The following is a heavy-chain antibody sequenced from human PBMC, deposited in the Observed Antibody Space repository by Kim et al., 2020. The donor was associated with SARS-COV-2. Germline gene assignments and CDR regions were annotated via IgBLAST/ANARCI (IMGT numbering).Heavy chain of an antibody. CDR2: ISWNSGSI. Sequence: GGSLRLSCAASGFTFDDYAMHWVRQAPGKGLEWVSGISWNSGSIGYADSVKGRFTISRDNAKNSLYLQMNSLRAEDTALYYCAKDMTSIAVAGYFDYWGQGTLVTVSS. J-gene: IGHJ4*02. V-gene: IGHV3-9*01. CDR1: GFTFDDYA. CDR3: AKDMTSIAVAGYFDY. D-gene: IGHD6-19*01.